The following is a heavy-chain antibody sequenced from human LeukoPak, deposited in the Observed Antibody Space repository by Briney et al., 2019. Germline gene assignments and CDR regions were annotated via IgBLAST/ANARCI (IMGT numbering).Heavy chain of an antibody. J-gene: IGHJ4*02. Sequence: GGSLRLSCAASGFTFSSYSMNWVRQAPGKGLEWVSSISSSSSYIYYADSVKGRFTISRDNAKNSLYLQMNSLRAEDTAVYYCARDWREYQLPPGYWGQGTLVTVSS. CDR2: ISSSSSYI. D-gene: IGHD2-2*01. CDR3: ARDWREYQLPPGY. CDR1: GFTFSSYS. V-gene: IGHV3-21*01.